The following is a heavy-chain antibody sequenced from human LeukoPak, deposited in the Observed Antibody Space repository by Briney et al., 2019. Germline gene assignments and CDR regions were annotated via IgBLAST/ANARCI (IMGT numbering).Heavy chain of an antibody. V-gene: IGHV4-59*01. D-gene: IGHD3-22*01. Sequence: SETLSLTCTVSGGSISSYYWSWIRPPPGKGLEWIGYIYYSGGTNYNPSLKSRVTISVDTSKNQFSLKLSSVAAADTAVYCCARVVGYYYDSSGYFTDAFDIWGQGTMVTVSS. J-gene: IGHJ3*02. CDR2: IYYSGGT. CDR1: GGSISSYY. CDR3: ARVVGYYYDSSGYFTDAFDI.